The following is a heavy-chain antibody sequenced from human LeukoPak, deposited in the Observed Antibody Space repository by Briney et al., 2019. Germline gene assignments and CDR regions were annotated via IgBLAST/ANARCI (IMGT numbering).Heavy chain of an antibody. D-gene: IGHD2-2*01. CDR3: ARSYCSSTSCYAAYYYYMDV. CDR2: INNSGSA. Sequence: SETLSLTCAVYGGPFSGYYWSWIRQPPGKGLEWIGEINNSGSANYNPSLKSRVTISVDTSKNQFSLKLSSVTAADTAVYYCARSYCSSTSCYAAYYYYMDVWGKGTTVTVSS. CDR1: GGPFSGYY. J-gene: IGHJ6*03. V-gene: IGHV4-34*01.